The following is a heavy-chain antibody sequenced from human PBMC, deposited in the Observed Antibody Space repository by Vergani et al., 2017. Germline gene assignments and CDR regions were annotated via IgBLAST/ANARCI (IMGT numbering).Heavy chain of an antibody. CDR3: AIVTEYYGGSGYYLVY. V-gene: IGHV1-24*01. CDR1: GYSLTELS. CDR2: FDPEHGEV. J-gene: IGHJ4*02. D-gene: IGHD3-22*01. Sequence: QVQLVQSGSEVRKPGASVKVSCQVSGYSLTELSIHWVRQAPGKGLEWMGGFDPEHGEVTFAHHIQGRVTMTEDRSTDTAYMELSSLRPEDTALYYCAIVTEYYGGSGYYLVYWDQGTLVTVSS.